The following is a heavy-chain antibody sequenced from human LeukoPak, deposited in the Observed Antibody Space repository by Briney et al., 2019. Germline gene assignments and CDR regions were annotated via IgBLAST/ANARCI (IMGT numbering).Heavy chain of an antibody. V-gene: IGHV3-21*04. D-gene: IGHD3-3*01. Sequence: GGSLRLSCAASGFTFSSYTMNWVRQAPGKGLEWVSSISSSSSYIYYADSVKGRFTISRDNSKNTLYLQINSLRAEDTAVYYCAKDRRFLEWPSYYMDVWGKGTTVTVSS. CDR3: AKDRRFLEWPSYYMDV. CDR2: ISSSSSYI. J-gene: IGHJ6*03. CDR1: GFTFSSYT.